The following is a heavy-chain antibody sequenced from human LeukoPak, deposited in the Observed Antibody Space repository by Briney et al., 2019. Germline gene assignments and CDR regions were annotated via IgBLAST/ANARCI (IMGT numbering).Heavy chain of an antibody. V-gene: IGHV1-46*01. Sequence: ASVKVSCKASGYTFTSYYMHWVRQAPGQGLEWMGIINPSGGSTSYAQKFQGRVTMTRDTSTSTVYMELSSLRSEDTAVYYCARADVRTYYYDSSGYFDYWGQGTLVTVSS. CDR3: ARADVRTYYYDSSGYFDY. D-gene: IGHD3-22*01. J-gene: IGHJ4*02. CDR1: GYTFTSYY. CDR2: INPSGGST.